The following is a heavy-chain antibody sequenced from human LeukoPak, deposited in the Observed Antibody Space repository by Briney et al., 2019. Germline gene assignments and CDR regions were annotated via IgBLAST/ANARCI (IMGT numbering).Heavy chain of an antibody. Sequence: ASVKVSCNASGYTFTSYGISWVRQAPGQGLEWMGWISAYNGNTNYAHKFQGRVTMTRNTSISTAYMELSSLRSEDTAVYYCARKFYYGSGIDYWGQGTLVTVSS. CDR3: ARKFYYGSGIDY. V-gene: IGHV1-18*01. CDR1: GYTFTSYG. J-gene: IGHJ4*02. CDR2: ISAYNGNT. D-gene: IGHD3-10*01.